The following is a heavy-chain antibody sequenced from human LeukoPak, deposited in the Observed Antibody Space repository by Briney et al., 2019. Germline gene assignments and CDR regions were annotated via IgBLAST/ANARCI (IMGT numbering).Heavy chain of an antibody. CDR1: GFTFSSYA. CDR2: ISGSGGST. J-gene: IGHJ4*02. CDR3: AKENLSYYYDSSGYYDY. V-gene: IGHV3-23*01. Sequence: AGGSLRLSCAASGFTFSSYAMSWVRQAPGKGLEWVSAISGSGGSTYYADSVKGRFTISRDNSKNTLYLQMNSLRAEDTAVYYCAKENLSYYYDSSGYYDYWGQGTLVTVSS. D-gene: IGHD3-22*01.